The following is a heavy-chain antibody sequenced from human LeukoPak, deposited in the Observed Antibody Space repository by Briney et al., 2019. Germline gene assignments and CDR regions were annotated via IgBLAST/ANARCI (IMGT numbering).Heavy chain of an antibody. CDR1: GFTFSTYS. V-gene: IGHV3-30*18. CDR3: AKELSGSYLGYYFDY. J-gene: IGHJ4*02. CDR2: ISYDGSNK. Sequence: GGSLRLSCVASGFTFSTYSMIWARQAPGKGLEWVAVISYDGSNKYYADSVKGRFTISRDNSKNTLYLQMNSLRAEDTAVYYCAKELSGSYLGYYFDYWGQGTLVTVSS. D-gene: IGHD1-26*01.